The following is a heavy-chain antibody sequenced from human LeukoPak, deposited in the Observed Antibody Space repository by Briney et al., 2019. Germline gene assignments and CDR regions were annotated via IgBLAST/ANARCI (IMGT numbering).Heavy chain of an antibody. Sequence: ASVKVSCKASGYIFTSYAIQWVRQAPGQRLEWMGWINAGNGNTRYSEKFQDKITITSDKSATTVYMELSSLTSEDTAVYYCARDEVLTGYRQLFDYWGQGTLVTVSS. CDR2: INAGNGNT. J-gene: IGHJ4*02. V-gene: IGHV1-3*01. CDR3: ARDEVLTGYRQLFDY. CDR1: GYIFTSYA. D-gene: IGHD3-9*01.